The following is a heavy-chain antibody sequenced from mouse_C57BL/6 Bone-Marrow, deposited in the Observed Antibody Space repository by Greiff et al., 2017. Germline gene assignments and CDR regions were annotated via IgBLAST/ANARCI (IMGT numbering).Heavy chain of an antibody. CDR1: GFNIKDDY. J-gene: IGHJ3*01. D-gene: IGHD1-1*01. CDR2: IDPENGDT. Sequence: VQLQQSGAELVRPGASVKLSCTASGFNIKDDYMPWVTQRPDQGLEWSGWIDPENGDTEYASKFQGKATITADTSSNTAYLQIRSLTTEDTAVDCGTVYYGSMWFAYWGQGTLVTVSA. V-gene: IGHV14-4*01. CDR3: TVYYGSMWFAY.